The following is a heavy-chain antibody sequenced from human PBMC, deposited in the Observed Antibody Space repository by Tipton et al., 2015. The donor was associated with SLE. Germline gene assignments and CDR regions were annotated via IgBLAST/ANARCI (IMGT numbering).Heavy chain of an antibody. J-gene: IGHJ4*02. CDR3: ARDGIGGDN. CDR1: GGSFSGYY. D-gene: IGHD1-1*01. Sequence: TLSLTCAVYGGSFSGYYWGWIRQPPGKGLEWIGSIYYSGGTYYNPSLRSRVTISVDTSRNHFSLGLSSVTAADTAVYYCARDGIGGDNWGQGTLVTVSS. CDR2: IYYSGGT. V-gene: IGHV4-59*05.